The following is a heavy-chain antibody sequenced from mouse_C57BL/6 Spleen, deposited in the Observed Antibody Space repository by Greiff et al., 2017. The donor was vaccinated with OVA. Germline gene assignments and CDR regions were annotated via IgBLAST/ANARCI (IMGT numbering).Heavy chain of an antibody. CDR3: ASYYGNLFAY. D-gene: IGHD2-1*01. J-gene: IGHJ3*01. V-gene: IGHV1-69*01. CDR1: GYTFTSYW. CDR2: IDPSDSYT. Sequence: VQLQQPGAELVMPGASVKLSCKASGYTFTSYWMHWVKQRPGQGLEWIGEIDPSDSYTNYNQKFKGKSTLTVDKSSSTAYMQLSSLTSEDSAVYYCASYYGNLFAYWGQGTLVTVSA.